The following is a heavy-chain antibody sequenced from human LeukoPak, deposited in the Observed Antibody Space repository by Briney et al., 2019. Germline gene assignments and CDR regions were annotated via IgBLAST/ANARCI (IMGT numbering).Heavy chain of an antibody. CDR2: INHSGST. Sequence: SETLSLTCAVHGGSFSGYYWSWIRQPPGKGLEWVGEINHSGSTNYNPSLKSRVTISVDSSKNQFSLKLSSVTAADTAVYYCARVVNYYYYYYMDVWGKGTTVTVSS. CDR3: ARVVNYYYYYYMDV. J-gene: IGHJ6*03. CDR1: GGSFSGYY. V-gene: IGHV4-34*01. D-gene: IGHD3-22*01.